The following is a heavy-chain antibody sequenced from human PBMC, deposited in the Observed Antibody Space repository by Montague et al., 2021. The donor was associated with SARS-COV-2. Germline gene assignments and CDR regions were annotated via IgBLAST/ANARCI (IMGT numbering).Heavy chain of an antibody. CDR1: GFSLSTSGMC. Sequence: PTLVKPTQTLTLTCTFSGFSLSTSGMCVSWIRQPPGKALEWLALXDWDDDKYYSTSLKTRLTISKDTSKNQVVLTMTNMDPVDTATYYYARISYDILTGYYYGMDVWGQGTTVTVSS. V-gene: IGHV2-70*01. J-gene: IGHJ6*02. D-gene: IGHD3-9*01. CDR2: XDWDDDK. CDR3: ARISYDILTGYYYGMDV.